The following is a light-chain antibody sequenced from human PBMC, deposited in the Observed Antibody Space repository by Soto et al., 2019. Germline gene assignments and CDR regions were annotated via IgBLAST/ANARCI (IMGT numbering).Light chain of an antibody. Sequence: EVVMTQSPATLSVSPGERATLSCSASQSVSTSLAWYQHKPGQAPRLHIFGAFARSTGIPPRFSAGGSGTEFTLTSSSLKSEDFVVYYCQQYDNWPLLTFGGGTMVEIK. V-gene: IGKV3D-15*01. CDR1: QSVSTS. CDR2: GAF. J-gene: IGKJ4*02. CDR3: QQYDNWPLLT.